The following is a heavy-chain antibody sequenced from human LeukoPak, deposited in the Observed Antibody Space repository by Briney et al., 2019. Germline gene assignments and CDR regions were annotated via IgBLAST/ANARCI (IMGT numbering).Heavy chain of an antibody. CDR3: ARDYWWNYDY. J-gene: IGHJ4*02. V-gene: IGHV3-30-3*01. CDR2: ISKDGSDK. Sequence: GRSLRLSCAASGFTFSDYVMHWVRQAPGKGLEWVAVISKDGSDKYYPGSVRGRFTISRDNSKNTIYLQMDSLRAEDTAIYYCARDYWWNYDYWGQGTLVTVSS. D-gene: IGHD1-7*01. CDR1: GFTFSDYV.